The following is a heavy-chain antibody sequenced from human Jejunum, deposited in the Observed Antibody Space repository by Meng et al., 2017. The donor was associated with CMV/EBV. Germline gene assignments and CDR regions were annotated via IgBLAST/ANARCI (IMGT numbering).Heavy chain of an antibody. J-gene: IGHJ4*02. V-gene: IGHV3-21*01. Sequence: SCPASRFTFSSYCINWVRQAPGKGLEWVASITNTGSRIYYGDSVKDRFTISRDNAENSLYLQMNSLRPEDTAVYYCARDNDFTNYYWGQGTLVTVSS. CDR3: ARDNDFTNYY. CDR2: ITNTGSRI. CDR1: RFTFSSYC. D-gene: IGHD4-11*01.